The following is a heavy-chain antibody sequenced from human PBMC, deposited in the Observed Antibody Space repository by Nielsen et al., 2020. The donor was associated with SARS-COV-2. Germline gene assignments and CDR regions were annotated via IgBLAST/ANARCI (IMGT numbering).Heavy chain of an antibody. Sequence: SETLSLTCTVSGGSISSSSYYWGWIRQPPGKGLERIGSIYYSGSTYYNPSLKSRVTISVDTSKNQFSLKLSSVTAADTAVYYCASRYSSGRGSGDYWGQGTLVTVSS. CDR1: GGSISSSSYY. D-gene: IGHD6-19*01. CDR2: IYYSGST. CDR3: ASRYSSGRGSGDY. V-gene: IGHV4-39*01. J-gene: IGHJ4*02.